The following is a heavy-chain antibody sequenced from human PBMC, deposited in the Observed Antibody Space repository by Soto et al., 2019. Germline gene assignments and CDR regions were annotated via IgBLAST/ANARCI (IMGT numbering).Heavy chain of an antibody. CDR1: ESAFSDDG. J-gene: IGHJ3*02. CDR3: ARQTVPHTNAFDI. V-gene: IGHV3-30*03. D-gene: IGHD4-4*01. Sequence: PGGSLRQSCADAESAFSDDGIHWYRRAQNKGLERVAVMSYDESTKYYADSVKGRFTVSRDNSKSTLYLQMDRLTAEDTAVHHCARQTVPHTNAFDIWGQGTTVTVS. CDR2: MSYDESTK.